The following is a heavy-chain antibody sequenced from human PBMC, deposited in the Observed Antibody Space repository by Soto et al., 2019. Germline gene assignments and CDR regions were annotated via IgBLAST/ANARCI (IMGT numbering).Heavy chain of an antibody. J-gene: IGHJ3*02. CDR2: IIPIFGTA. CDR1: GGTFSSYA. CDR3: ARDAWGDGGNSRGDDAFDI. D-gene: IGHD2-21*02. V-gene: IGHV1-69*13. Sequence: SVKVSCKASGGTFSSYAISWVRQAPGQGLEWMGGIIPIFGTANYAQKFQGRVTITADESTSTAYMELSSLRSEDTAVYYCARDAWGDGGNSRGDDAFDIWGQGTMVTVSS.